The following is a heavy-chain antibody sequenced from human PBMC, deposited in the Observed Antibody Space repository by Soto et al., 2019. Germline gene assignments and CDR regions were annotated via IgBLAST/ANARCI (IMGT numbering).Heavy chain of an antibody. CDR3: ASVFEVLIG. CDR2: ISTDAEGSST. J-gene: IGHJ1*01. CDR1: GFTLSRSW. D-gene: IGHD3-10*02. V-gene: IGHV3-74*01. Sequence: PEVSLRRSCAASGFTLSRSWMHWVRQAPGKGLVWVSRISTDAEGSSTSYAYSVRGRFTISRDSAKNTVYLQMNGLRADDTGVYYRASVFEVLIGWGEGTLV.